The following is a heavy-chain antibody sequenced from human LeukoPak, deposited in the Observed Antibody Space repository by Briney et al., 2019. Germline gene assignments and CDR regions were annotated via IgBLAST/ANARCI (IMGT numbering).Heavy chain of an antibody. CDR2: IYTSGST. CDR3: ARDRYDILTGFQSAAWFDP. V-gene: IGHV4-4*07. J-gene: IGHJ5*02. Sequence: SETLSLTCTVSGGSISSYYWSWIRQPAGKGLEWIGRIYTSGSTNYNPSLKSRVTMSVDTSKNQLSLKLSSVTAADTAVYYCARDRYDILTGFQSAAWFDPWGQGTLVTVSS. CDR1: GGSISSYY. D-gene: IGHD3-9*01.